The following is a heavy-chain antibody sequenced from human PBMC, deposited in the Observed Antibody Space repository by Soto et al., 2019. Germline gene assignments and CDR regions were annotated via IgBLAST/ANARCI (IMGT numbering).Heavy chain of an antibody. CDR2: INSDGSST. CDR3: ARRKAAVAATFDY. J-gene: IGHJ4*02. CDR1: GFTFSSYW. D-gene: IGHD2-15*01. V-gene: IGHV3-74*01. Sequence: GGSLRLSCAASGFTFSSYWMHWVRQAPGKGLVWVSRINSDGSSTSYADSVKGRFTISRDNAKNTLYLQMNSLRAEDTAVYYCARRKAAVAATFDYWGQGTLVTVSS.